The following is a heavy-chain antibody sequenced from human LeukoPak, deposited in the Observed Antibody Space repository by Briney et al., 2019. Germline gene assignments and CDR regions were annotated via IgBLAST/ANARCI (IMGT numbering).Heavy chain of an antibody. J-gene: IGHJ4*02. V-gene: IGHV4-59*12. D-gene: IGHD5-12*01. CDR2: IYYSGST. CDR3: ARTRRGYSGYDFAY. Sequence: PSETLSLTCTVSGGSISSYYWSWIRQPPGKGLEWIGYIYYSGSTNYNPSLKSRVTISVDTSKNQFSLQLNSVTPEDTAVYYCARTRRGYSGYDFAYWGQGTLVTVSS. CDR1: GGSISSYY.